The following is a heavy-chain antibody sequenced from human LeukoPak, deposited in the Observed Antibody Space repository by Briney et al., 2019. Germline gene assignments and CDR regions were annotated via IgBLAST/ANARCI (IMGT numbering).Heavy chain of an antibody. CDR2: INPNSAGT. CDR1: GYTFTAYY. J-gene: IGHJ4*02. CDR3: ARDKYYYGSGTFYSSAVFDR. V-gene: IGHV1-2*04. Sequence: ASVKVSCKASGYTFTAYYIHWVRQAPGQGLEWMGWINPNSAGTNYAQKFQDWVTMTRDTSTSTAYMELSRLRSGDTAVYYCARDKYYYGSGTFYSSAVFDRWGQGTLVAVSS. D-gene: IGHD3-10*01.